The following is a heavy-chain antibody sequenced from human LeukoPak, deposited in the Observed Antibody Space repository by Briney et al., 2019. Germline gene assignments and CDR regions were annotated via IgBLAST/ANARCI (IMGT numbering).Heavy chain of an antibody. Sequence: GGSLRLSCVVSGLTFSNVWMSWVRQAPGKGLEWVGRIKSKTHGGTTDYAAPVYGRFTVSRDDSKNTLYLQMNSLKTEDTAVYYCTTFRWGYTAMGTRRYYFDYWGQGTLVTVSS. CDR1: GLTFSNVW. CDR2: IKSKTHGGTT. D-gene: IGHD5-18*01. CDR3: TTFRWGYTAMGTRRYYFDY. J-gene: IGHJ4*02. V-gene: IGHV3-15*01.